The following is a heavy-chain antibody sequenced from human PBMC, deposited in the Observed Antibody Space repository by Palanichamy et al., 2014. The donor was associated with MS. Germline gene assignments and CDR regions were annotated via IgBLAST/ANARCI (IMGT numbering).Heavy chain of an antibody. D-gene: IGHD6-6*01. CDR1: GYTFTSYA. J-gene: IGHJ4*02. V-gene: IGHV1-3*01. CDR2: INAGNGNT. CDR3: ARDLVEVEYSSSSLGY. Sequence: QVQLVQSGAEVKKPGASVKVSCKASGYTFTSYAMHWVRQAPGQRLEWMGWINAGNGNTKYSQKFQGRVTITRDTSASTAYMELSSLRSEDTAVYYCARDLVEVEYSSSSLGYWGQGTLVTVSS.